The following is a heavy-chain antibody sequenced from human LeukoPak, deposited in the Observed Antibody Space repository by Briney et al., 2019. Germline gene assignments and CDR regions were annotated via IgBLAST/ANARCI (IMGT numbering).Heavy chain of an antibody. CDR1: GSTFSSSA. V-gene: IGHV3-23*01. D-gene: IGHD3-22*01. Sequence: GGSLRLSCAASGSTFSSSAMSWVRQAPGKGLEWVSVISGSGGNTYYADSVKGRCTISRDNSKNTLYLQMNSLRAEDTAVYYCAKSYDTSGYYYFYFDSWGQGTLVTVSS. J-gene: IGHJ4*02. CDR2: ISGSGGNT. CDR3: AKSYDTSGYYYFYFDS.